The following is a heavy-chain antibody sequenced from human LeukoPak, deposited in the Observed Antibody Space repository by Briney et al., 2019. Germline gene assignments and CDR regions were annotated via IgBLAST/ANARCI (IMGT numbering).Heavy chain of an antibody. V-gene: IGHV4-39*01. CDR1: GGSISRTSHY. D-gene: IGHD3-10*01. J-gene: IGHJ6*02. Sequence: SETLSLTCTVSGGSISRTSHYRGWIRQPPGKGLEWIGSVFYSGNTYYNPSLKSRVTISVDTSKNQFSLKLSFVTAADTAVYYCARSSYGSGTLYNGMDVWGQGTTVTVSS. CDR3: ARSSYGSGTLYNGMDV. CDR2: VFYSGNT.